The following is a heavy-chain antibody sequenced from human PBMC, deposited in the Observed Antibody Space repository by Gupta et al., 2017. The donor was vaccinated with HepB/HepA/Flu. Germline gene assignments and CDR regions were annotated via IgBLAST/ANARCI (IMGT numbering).Heavy chain of an antibody. CDR2: IYYSGST. D-gene: IGHD3-9*01. CDR3: ARLGXDILTGYHYFEY. CDR1: GGSISSSSYY. V-gene: IGHV4-39*01. Sequence: QLQLQESGPGLVKPSETLSLTCTVSGGSISSSSYYWGWIRQPPGKGLEWIGSIYYSGSTYYNPSLKSRVTISVDTSKNQFSLKLSSVTAADTAVYXCARLGXDILTGYHYFEYWGQGTLVTVS. J-gene: IGHJ4*02.